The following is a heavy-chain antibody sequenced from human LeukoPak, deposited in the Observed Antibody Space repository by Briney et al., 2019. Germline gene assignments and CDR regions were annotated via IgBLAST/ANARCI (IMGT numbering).Heavy chain of an antibody. Sequence: ASVKVSCKASGYTFTNYGVSWVRQAPGQGLEWMGGIIPIFGTANYAQKFQGRVTITTDESTSTAYMELSSLRSEDTAVYYCARAAADRSREVDYYYYYYMDVWGKGTTVTVSS. CDR2: IIPIFGTA. CDR3: ARAAADRSREVDYYYYYYMDV. CDR1: GYTFTNYG. V-gene: IGHV1-69*05. J-gene: IGHJ6*03. D-gene: IGHD1-26*01.